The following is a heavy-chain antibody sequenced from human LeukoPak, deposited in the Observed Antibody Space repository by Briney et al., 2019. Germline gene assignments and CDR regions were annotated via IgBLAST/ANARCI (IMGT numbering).Heavy chain of an antibody. Sequence: SETLSLTCTVSGGSISSYYWSWIRQPPGKGLEWIGRIYTSGSTNYNPSLKSRVTISVDTSKNQFSLKLSSVTAADTAVYYCASGDAAAGYYFDYWGQGTLVTVSS. CDR3: ASGDAAAGYYFDY. J-gene: IGHJ4*02. CDR2: IYTSGST. CDR1: GGSISSYY. D-gene: IGHD6-13*01. V-gene: IGHV4-4*08.